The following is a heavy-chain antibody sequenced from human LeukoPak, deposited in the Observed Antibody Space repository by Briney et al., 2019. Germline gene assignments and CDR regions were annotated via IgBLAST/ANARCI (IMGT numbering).Heavy chain of an antibody. V-gene: IGHV3-11*01. D-gene: IGHD2-8*01. J-gene: IGHJ6*02. CDR2: ISSSGRII. CDR3: ASVHYYGMEV. Sequence: GESLRLSCVASGFTLTDHPMNWVRQAPGKGLEWVSYISSSGRIIYYADSVKGRFTISRDNAKNSLFLQMNSLRAEDTAVYYCASVHYYGMEVWGQGTTVTVSS. CDR1: GFTLTDHP.